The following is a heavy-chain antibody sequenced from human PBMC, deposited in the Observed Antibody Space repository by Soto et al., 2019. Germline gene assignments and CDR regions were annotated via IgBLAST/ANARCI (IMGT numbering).Heavy chain of an antibody. D-gene: IGHD2-15*01. J-gene: IGHJ6*02. CDR1: GGTFSSYA. CDR3: ARVETPTYYYGMDV. V-gene: IGHV1-69*12. Sequence: QVQLVQSGAEVKKPGSSVKVSCKASGGTFSSYAISWVRQAPGQGLEWMGGIIPIFGTADYAQKFQGRVTITADESTSAAYMELCSLRSEATAVYYCARVETPTYYYGMDVWGQGTTVTVSS. CDR2: IIPIFGTA.